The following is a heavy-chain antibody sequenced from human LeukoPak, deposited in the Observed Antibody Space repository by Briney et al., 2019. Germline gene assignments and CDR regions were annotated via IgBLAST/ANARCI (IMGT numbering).Heavy chain of an antibody. D-gene: IGHD3-22*01. CDR3: ARSDYYDSSGYLTGFDY. CDR1: GGSISSSNW. J-gene: IGHJ4*02. Sequence: SETLSLTCAVSGGSISSSNWWSWVRQPPGRGLEWIGEIYHSGSTNYNPSLKSRVTISVDKSKNQFSLKLSSVTAADTAVYYCARSDYYDSSGYLTGFDYWGQGTLVTVSS. CDR2: IYHSGST. V-gene: IGHV4-4*02.